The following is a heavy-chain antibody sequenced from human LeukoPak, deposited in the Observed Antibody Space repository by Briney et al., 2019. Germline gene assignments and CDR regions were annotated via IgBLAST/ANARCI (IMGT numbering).Heavy chain of an antibody. Sequence: GESLKISCKGSGYSFTSYWIGWVRQMPGKGLEWMGIIYPGDSDTRHSPSFQGHVTISADKSISTAYLQWSSLKASDTAMYYCARLTNYDILTGYYAGLYYFDYWGQGTLVTVSS. CDR3: ARLTNYDILTGYYAGLYYFDY. D-gene: IGHD3-9*01. V-gene: IGHV5-51*01. CDR1: GYSFTSYW. J-gene: IGHJ4*02. CDR2: IYPGDSDT.